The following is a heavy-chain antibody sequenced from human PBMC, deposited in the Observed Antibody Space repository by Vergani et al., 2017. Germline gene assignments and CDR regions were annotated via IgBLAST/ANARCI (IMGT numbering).Heavy chain of an antibody. V-gene: IGHV1-69*12. CDR2: IIPIFGTA. D-gene: IGHD1-26*01. CDR3: ARAFEGPSEGATTFYAFDI. CDR1: GGTFSSYA. Sequence: QVQLVQSGAEVKKPGSSVKVSCKASGGTFSSYAISWVRQAPGQGLEWMGGIIPIFGTANYAQKFQGRVTITADESTSTAYMELSSLRSEDTAVYYCARAFEGPSEGATTFYAFDIWGQGTMVTVSS. J-gene: IGHJ3*02.